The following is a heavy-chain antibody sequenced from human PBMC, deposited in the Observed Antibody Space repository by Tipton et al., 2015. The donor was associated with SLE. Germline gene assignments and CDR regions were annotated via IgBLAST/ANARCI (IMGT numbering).Heavy chain of an antibody. CDR1: GFTFSSSW. Sequence: GSLRLSCVVSGFTFSSSWMAWVRQAPGKGLEWVANINVDGSVKTYVDSVKGRITISRDNAKNSVYLQMNSLRVEDTAVYYCTRDRGYSAFDYWGQGTLVAVSA. V-gene: IGHV3-7*01. CDR3: TRDRGYSAFDY. CDR2: INVDGSVK. J-gene: IGHJ4*02. D-gene: IGHD5-12*01.